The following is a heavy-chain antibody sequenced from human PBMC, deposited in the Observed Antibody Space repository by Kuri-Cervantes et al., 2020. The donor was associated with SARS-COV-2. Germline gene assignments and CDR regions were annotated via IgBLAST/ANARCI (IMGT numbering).Heavy chain of an antibody. CDR2: ISYDGSNK. CDR3: AKAYDPYGMDV. V-gene: IGHV3-30*18. CDR1: RFTFSSYG. J-gene: IGHJ6*02. Sequence: GGSLRLSCAASRFTFSSYGMHWVRQAPGKGLEWVAVISYDGSNKYYADSVKGRFTISRDNSKNTLYLQMNSLRAEDTAVYYCAKAYDPYGMDVWGQGTTVTVSS. D-gene: IGHD5-12*01.